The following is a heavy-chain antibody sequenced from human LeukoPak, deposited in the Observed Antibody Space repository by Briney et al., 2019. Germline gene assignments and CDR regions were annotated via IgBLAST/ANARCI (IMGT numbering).Heavy chain of an antibody. CDR1: GFTFSSYS. CDR3: ASHYTYCSGGSCYYYYYGMDV. V-gene: IGHV3-21*01. CDR2: ISSSSSYI. Sequence: PGGSLRLSCAASGFTFSSYSMICAREAPGKGLEWGSSISSSSSYIYYADSVKGRFTISRDNAKNSLYLQMNSLGAEDTAVYYCASHYTYCSGGSCYYYYYGMDVWGKRTTVTVSS. J-gene: IGHJ6*04. D-gene: IGHD2-15*01.